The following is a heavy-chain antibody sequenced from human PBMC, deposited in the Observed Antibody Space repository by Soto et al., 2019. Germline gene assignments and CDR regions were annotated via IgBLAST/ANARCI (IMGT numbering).Heavy chain of an antibody. CDR3: ARAPPPDSSGYYYFDY. J-gene: IGHJ4*02. D-gene: IGHD3-22*01. V-gene: IGHV3-48*02. Sequence: PVGSLRLSCAASGFTFSSYSMNWVRQAPGKGLEWVSYISSSSSTIYYADSVKGRFTISRDNAKNSLYLQMNSLRDEDTAVYYCARAPPPDSSGYYYFDYWGQGTLVTVSS. CDR1: GFTFSSYS. CDR2: ISSSSSTI.